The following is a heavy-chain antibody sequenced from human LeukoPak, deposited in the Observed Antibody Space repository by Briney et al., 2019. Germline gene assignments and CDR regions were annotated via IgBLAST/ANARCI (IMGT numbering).Heavy chain of an antibody. CDR1: GFTFSSYA. D-gene: IGHD3-10*01. V-gene: IGHV3-23*01. CDR3: TKETSYGSGSRYYFDY. CDR2: ISGSGGST. J-gene: IGHJ4*02. Sequence: GGSLRLSCAASGFTFSSYAMSWVRQAPGKGLEWVSGISGSGGSTYQADSVKGQFTISRDNSKNTLYLQMNSLRAEDTAVYYCTKETSYGSGSRYYFDYWGQGTLVTVSS.